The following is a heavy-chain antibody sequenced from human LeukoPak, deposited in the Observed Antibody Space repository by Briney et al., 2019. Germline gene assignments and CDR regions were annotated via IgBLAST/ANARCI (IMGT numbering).Heavy chain of an antibody. Sequence: GGSLRLSXAASGFAFDDYGMSWVRQAPGKGLEWDSGINWNGGSTGYADSVKGRFTISRDNAKNSLYLQMNSLRAEDTALYYCARGGGYGSGSYRDIWGQGTMVTVSS. CDR2: INWNGGST. D-gene: IGHD3-10*01. CDR3: ARGGGYGSGSYRDI. V-gene: IGHV3-20*04. CDR1: GFAFDDYG. J-gene: IGHJ3*02.